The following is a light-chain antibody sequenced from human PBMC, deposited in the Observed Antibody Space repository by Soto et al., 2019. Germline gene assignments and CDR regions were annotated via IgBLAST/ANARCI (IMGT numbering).Light chain of an antibody. CDR1: QSVSSSY. Sequence: EIVLTQSPGTLSLSPGERATLSCRASQSVSSSYLAWYQQKPGQAPRLLIYGASSRATGIPDRFSGSGSGTDFTLTISSLQPDDSATYYCQQCNRYPITFGQGTRLEIK. CDR2: GAS. J-gene: IGKJ5*01. V-gene: IGKV3-20*01. CDR3: QQCNRYPIT.